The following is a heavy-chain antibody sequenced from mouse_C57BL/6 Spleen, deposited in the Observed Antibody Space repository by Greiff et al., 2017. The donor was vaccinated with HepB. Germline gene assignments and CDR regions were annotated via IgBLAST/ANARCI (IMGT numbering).Heavy chain of an antibody. V-gene: IGHV1-18*01. CDR1: GYTFTDYN. Sequence: EVKLLESGPELVKPGASVKIPCKASGYTFTDYNIDWVKQSHGKSLEWIGDINPNNGGTIYNQKFKGKATLTVDKSSSTAYMELRSLTSEDTAVYYCARRGYFDVWGTGTTVTVSS. CDR3: ARRGYFDV. CDR2: INPNNGGT. J-gene: IGHJ1*03.